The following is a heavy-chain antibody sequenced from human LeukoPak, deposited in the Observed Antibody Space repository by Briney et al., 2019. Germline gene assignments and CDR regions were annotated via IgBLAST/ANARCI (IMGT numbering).Heavy chain of an antibody. CDR2: ISGSGGST. V-gene: IGHV3-23*01. J-gene: IGHJ4*02. D-gene: IGHD6-13*01. CDR1: GFTFSSDA. CDR3: AKDRDVAAAGTEYFDY. Sequence: GGSLRLSCAASGFTFSSDAMSWVRQAPGKGLEWVSAISGSGGSTYYADSVKGRFTISRDNSKNTLYLQMNSLRAEDTAVYYCAKDRDVAAAGTEYFDYWGQGTLVTVSS.